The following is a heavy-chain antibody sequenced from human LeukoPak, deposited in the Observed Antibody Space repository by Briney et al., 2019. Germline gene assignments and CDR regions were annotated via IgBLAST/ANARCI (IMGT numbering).Heavy chain of an antibody. CDR2: ISYDGSNR. J-gene: IGHJ4*02. V-gene: IGHV3-30*18. D-gene: IGHD3-22*01. Sequence: AGGSLRLSCAASGFTFSSYGMYWVRQAPGKELEWVAGISYDGSNRYYADSVKGRFTISRDNSKNTLYLQMNSLRAEDTAVYYCAKDRDYYDSSGLTGPFDYWGQGTLVTVSS. CDR3: AKDRDYYDSSGLTGPFDY. CDR1: GFTFSSYG.